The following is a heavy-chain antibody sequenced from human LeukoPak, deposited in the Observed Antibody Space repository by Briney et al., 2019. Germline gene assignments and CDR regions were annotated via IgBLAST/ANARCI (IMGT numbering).Heavy chain of an antibody. CDR1: GDSISYHNYY. D-gene: IGHD6-19*01. Sequence: SETLSLTCAVSGDSISYHNYYWDWIRQPPGKGLEWVGTVYYTGNTYYNPSLKSRVAISVDTSKNQFSLQLTSMTAADTAVYYCARLRAMAGHRGGFDFWGRGTMVTVSS. J-gene: IGHJ3*01. CDR3: ARLRAMAGHRGGFDF. CDR2: VYYTGNT. V-gene: IGHV4-39*01.